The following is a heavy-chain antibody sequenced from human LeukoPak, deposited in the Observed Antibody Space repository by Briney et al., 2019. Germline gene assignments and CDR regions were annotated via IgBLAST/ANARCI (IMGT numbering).Heavy chain of an antibody. CDR1: GFTFSSYS. CDR3: ARDPSYRGFDAFDI. Sequence: GGSLRLSCAASGFTFSSYSMNWVRQAPGKGLEWVSSITSSSRYIYYADSVKGRFTISRDNAKNSLYLQMNYLRAEDTAVYYCARDPSYRGFDAFDIWGQGTMATVSS. V-gene: IGHV3-21*01. CDR2: ITSSSRYI. D-gene: IGHD1-26*01. J-gene: IGHJ3*02.